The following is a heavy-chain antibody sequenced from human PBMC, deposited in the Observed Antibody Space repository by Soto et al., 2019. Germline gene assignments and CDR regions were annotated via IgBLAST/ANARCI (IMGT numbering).Heavy chain of an antibody. V-gene: IGHV3-23*01. CDR2: SSGGGDNT. CDR1: GFSFNTRA. Sequence: GSLRLSCAASGFSFNTRAMSWVRQAPGKGLEWVSVSSGGGDNTNYADSVKGRFTISRDNSKNTLYLQMNSLRAEDTAVYNCAKHSVNSAYSYMDVWGKGTTVTVSS. J-gene: IGHJ6*03. D-gene: IGHD1-26*01. CDR3: AKHSVNSAYSYMDV.